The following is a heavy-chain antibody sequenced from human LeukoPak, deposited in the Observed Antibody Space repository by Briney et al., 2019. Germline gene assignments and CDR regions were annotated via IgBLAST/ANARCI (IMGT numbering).Heavy chain of an antibody. CDR3: ARGDSSGYNIDY. Sequence: PGGSLRLSCAASGFTFSDYYMSWIRQAPGKGLEWVSYISSSSSYTNYADSVKGRFTISRDNAKNSLYLQMNSLRAEDTAVYYCARGDSSGYNIDYWGQGTLVTVSS. V-gene: IGHV3-11*06. J-gene: IGHJ4*02. CDR2: ISSSSSYT. CDR1: GFTFSDYY. D-gene: IGHD3-22*01.